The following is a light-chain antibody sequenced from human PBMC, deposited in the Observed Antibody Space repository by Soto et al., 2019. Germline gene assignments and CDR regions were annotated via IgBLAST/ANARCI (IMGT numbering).Light chain of an antibody. CDR1: SSDVGAYNY. CDR3: SSYTGGITYGV. CDR2: AVS. Sequence: QSALTQPASVSGSPGQSITISCTGTSSDVGAYNYVSWYQLHPGKAPKLLIYAVSDRPSGISDRFSGSKSGNTASLTISGLQTEDEADYYCSSYTGGITYGVFGGGTKLTVL. J-gene: IGLJ3*02. V-gene: IGLV2-14*01.